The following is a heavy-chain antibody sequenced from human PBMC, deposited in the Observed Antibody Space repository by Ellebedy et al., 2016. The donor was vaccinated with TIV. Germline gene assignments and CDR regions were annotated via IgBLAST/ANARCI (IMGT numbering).Heavy chain of an antibody. D-gene: IGHD3-10*01. V-gene: IGHV3-11*01. Sequence: GESLKISCAVSGFSISDSYMSWVRQAPGKGLEWVSYISAGGTVIYYADSVKGRVTISRDNTKNSLYLQMNSLRAEDTAVYHCATARGDHGAFEIWGQGTMATVSS. CDR2: ISAGGTVI. J-gene: IGHJ3*02. CDR3: ATARGDHGAFEI. CDR1: GFSISDSY.